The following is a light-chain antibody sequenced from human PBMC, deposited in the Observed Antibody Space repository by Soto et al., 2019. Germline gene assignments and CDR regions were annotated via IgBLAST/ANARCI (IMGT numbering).Light chain of an antibody. J-gene: IGKJ1*01. CDR3: QHYGTSPRRT. Sequence: DIVLTQSPGTLSLSPGERATLSCRASQSITSTSLAWFQQKPGQAPSLLMYGASTRATDIPVRFRASGSGTDFTLTISSLEPEDSAVYYCQHYGTSPRRTFGQGTKVEIK. CDR1: QSITSTS. V-gene: IGKV3-20*01. CDR2: GAS.